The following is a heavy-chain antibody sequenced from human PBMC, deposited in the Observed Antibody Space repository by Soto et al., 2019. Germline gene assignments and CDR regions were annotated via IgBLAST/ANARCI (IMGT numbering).Heavy chain of an antibody. Sequence: PSETLSLTCTVSGGSISSYYWSWIRQPPGKGLEWIGYIYYSGSTNYNPSLKSRVTISVDTSKNQFSLKLTSVTAADTAVYYCARLGGPDTMFDPWGPGTLVTVSS. CDR1: GGSISSYY. CDR2: IYYSGST. J-gene: IGHJ5*02. V-gene: IGHV4-59*08. CDR3: ARLGGPDTMFDP. D-gene: IGHD3-10*01.